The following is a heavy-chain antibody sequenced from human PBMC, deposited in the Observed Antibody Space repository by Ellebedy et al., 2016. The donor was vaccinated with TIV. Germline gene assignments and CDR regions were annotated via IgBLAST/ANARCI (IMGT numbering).Heavy chain of an antibody. CDR2: IIPMFGTT. CDR3: ARDEQGDFDDSYDSISYNYYMDV. J-gene: IGHJ6*03. V-gene: IGHV1-69*13. CDR1: GVTLTDYA. D-gene: IGHD3-22*01. Sequence: ASVKVSCXASGVTLTDYAFTWVRQAPGQGLEWVGWIIPMFGTTNYAPEFLDRVTITADESTSTVYIELSSLRFEDTAVYFCARDEQGDFDDSYDSISYNYYMDVWGKGTTVTVS.